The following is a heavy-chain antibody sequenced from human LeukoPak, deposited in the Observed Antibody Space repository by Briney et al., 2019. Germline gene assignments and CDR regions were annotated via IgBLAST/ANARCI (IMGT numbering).Heavy chain of an antibody. Sequence: PGGSLRLSCAASGFTFSSYWMNWARQAPGKGLEWVASINHNGNVNYYVDSVKGRFTISRDNAKNSLYLQMSNLRAEDTAVYFRARGGDLDVWGQGATVTVSS. CDR2: INHNGNVN. J-gene: IGHJ6*02. V-gene: IGHV3-7*03. D-gene: IGHD2-21*01. CDR3: ARGGDLDV. CDR1: GFTFSSYW.